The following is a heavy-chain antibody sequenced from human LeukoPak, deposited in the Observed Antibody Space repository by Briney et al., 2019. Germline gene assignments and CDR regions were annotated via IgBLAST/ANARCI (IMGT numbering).Heavy chain of an antibody. J-gene: IGHJ6*02. CDR3: ARVPQWQLRGYYGMDV. CDR1: GFTFSSYA. V-gene: IGHV3-30-3*01. Sequence: GGSLRLSCAASGFTFSSYAMSWVRQAPGKGLEWVAVISYDGSNKYYADSVKGRFTISRDNSKNTLYLQMNSLRAEDTAVYYCARVPQWQLRGYYGMDVWGQGTTVTVSS. CDR2: ISYDGSNK. D-gene: IGHD6-19*01.